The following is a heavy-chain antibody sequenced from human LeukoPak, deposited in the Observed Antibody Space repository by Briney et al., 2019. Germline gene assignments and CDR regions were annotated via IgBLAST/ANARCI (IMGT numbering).Heavy chain of an antibody. V-gene: IGHV3-7*03. CDR2: IKLDGSEK. CDR1: GFTFGKYW. CDR3: ARDQYDTWSRRGDFDS. D-gene: IGHD3-3*01. Sequence: GGSLRLSCVASGFTFGKYWMSWVRQAPGKGLEWVANIKLDGSEKNYVDSVKGRFTISRDNTKNSLYLQMNSLRVEDTAVFYCARDQYDTWSRRGDFDSWGQGTLVIVSS. J-gene: IGHJ4*02.